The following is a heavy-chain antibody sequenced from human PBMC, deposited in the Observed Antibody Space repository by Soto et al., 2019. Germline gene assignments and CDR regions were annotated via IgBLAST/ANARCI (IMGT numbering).Heavy chain of an antibody. V-gene: IGHV1-18*01. J-gene: IGHJ5*02. CDR2: ISAYNGNT. CDR1: GYTFTSYG. Sequence: QVQLVQSGAEVKKPGASVKVSCKASGYTFTSYGISWVRQAPGQGLEWMGWISAYNGNTNYAQKLQGRVTMTTDTSTRTAYMELRRLRSDDTAVYYCARVKYCSSTRCYGWFAPWGQGTLVTVSS. D-gene: IGHD2-2*01. CDR3: ARVKYCSSTRCYGWFAP.